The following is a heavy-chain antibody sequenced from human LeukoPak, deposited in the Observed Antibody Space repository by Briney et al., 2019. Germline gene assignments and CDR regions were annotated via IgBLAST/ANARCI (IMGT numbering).Heavy chain of an antibody. D-gene: IGHD3-10*01. J-gene: IGHJ4*02. CDR2: ISSSSSYV. CDR3: ARDRGFGELFFDY. Sequence: GGSLRPSCAASGFTFSSYSMNWVRQAPGKGLEWVSSISSSSSYVYYADSVKGRFTISRDNAKNSLYLQMNSLRAEDTAVYYCARDRGFGELFFDYWGQGTLVTVSS. V-gene: IGHV3-21*01. CDR1: GFTFSSYS.